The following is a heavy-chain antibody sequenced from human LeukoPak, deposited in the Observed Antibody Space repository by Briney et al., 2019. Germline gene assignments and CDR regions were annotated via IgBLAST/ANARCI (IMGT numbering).Heavy chain of an antibody. D-gene: IGHD4-17*01. CDR1: GFTFSSYS. CDR2: ISSSSSTI. J-gene: IGHJ6*03. CDR3: ARVPTVTTHGRKYYYYYMDV. V-gene: IGHV3-48*04. Sequence: PGGSLRLSCAASGFTFSSYSMNWVRQAPGKGLEWVSYISSSSSTIYYADSVKGRFTISRDNAKNSLYLQMNSLRAEDTALYYCARVPTVTTHGRKYYYYYMDVWGKGTTVTVSS.